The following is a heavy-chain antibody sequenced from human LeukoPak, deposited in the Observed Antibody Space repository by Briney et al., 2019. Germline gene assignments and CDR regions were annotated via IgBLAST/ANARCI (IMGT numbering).Heavy chain of an antibody. Sequence: SETLSLTCTVSGGSTNNYYWTWIRQPPGKGLEWIGNIYNSGNTNYNPSLKSRVTISIDTSKNQFSLKVISATAADTAIYYCARESGSYLWRSWLNPWGQGTLVTVSS. J-gene: IGHJ5*02. CDR1: GGSTNNYY. V-gene: IGHV4-59*01. CDR3: ARESGSYLWRSWLNP. CDR2: IYNSGNT. D-gene: IGHD3-16*01.